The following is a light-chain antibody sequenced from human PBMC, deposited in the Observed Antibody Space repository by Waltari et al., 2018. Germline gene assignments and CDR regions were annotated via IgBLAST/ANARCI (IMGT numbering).Light chain of an antibody. CDR3: SSYTSSSTLE. CDR1: SSHVGGYNY. CDR2: EVS. J-gene: IGLJ2*01. Sequence: QSALTQPASVSGSPGQSITISCTGPSSHVGGYNYASWYQQHPGKAPKLMIYEVSNRPSGVSNRFSGSKSGNTASLTISGLQAEDEADYYCSSYTSSSTLEFGGGTKLTVL. V-gene: IGLV2-14*01.